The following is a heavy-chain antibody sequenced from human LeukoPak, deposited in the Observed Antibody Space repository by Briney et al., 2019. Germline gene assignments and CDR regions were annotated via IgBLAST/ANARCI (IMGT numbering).Heavy chain of an antibody. CDR3: TTRRQDGW. J-gene: IGHJ4*02. D-gene: IGHD2-15*01. Sequence: PGGSLRLSCVGSGFTFSDAWMSWVRQAPGKGLEWVGRIKSKSDGGTIDYAAPVKGRFTISRDDSRNTLYLQMNSPKTEDTAVYYCTTRRQDGWWGQGTLVTVS. CDR2: IKSKSDGGTI. CDR1: GFTFSDAW. V-gene: IGHV3-15*01.